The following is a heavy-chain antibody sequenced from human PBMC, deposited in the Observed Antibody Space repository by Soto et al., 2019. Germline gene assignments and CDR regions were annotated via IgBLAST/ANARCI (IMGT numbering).Heavy chain of an antibody. CDR3: ASGETRYYYYYGMDV. V-gene: IGHV3-21*01. D-gene: IGHD3-10*01. Sequence: GGSLRLSCAASGSTFSSYSMNWVRQSPGKGLEWVSSISSSSYIYYADSVKGRFTISRDNAKNSLYLQMNSLRAEDTAVYYCASGETRYYYYYGMDVWGQGTTVTVSS. CDR1: GSTFSSYS. J-gene: IGHJ6*02. CDR2: ISSSSYI.